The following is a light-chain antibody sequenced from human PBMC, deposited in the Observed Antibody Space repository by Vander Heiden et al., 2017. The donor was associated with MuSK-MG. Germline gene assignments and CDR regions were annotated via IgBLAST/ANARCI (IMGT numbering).Light chain of an antibody. CDR2: ATS. CDR3: QQSFSSYT. V-gene: IGKV1-39*01. J-gene: IGKJ2*01. CDR1: ESIRRY. Sequence: DILMTQSPSSLSASVGDRVTITCRASESIRRYLNWYQYKPGKAPQHLIYATSSLQNGVPSRFSGSGSGTDFTLTITALRPEDFATYYWQQSFSSYTFGPGTKVQIK.